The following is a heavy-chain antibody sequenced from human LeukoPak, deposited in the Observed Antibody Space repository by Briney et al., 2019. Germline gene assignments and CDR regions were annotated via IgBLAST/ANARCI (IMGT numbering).Heavy chain of an antibody. CDR2: ISSRSTI. CDR1: GFNFRSAW. Sequence: GRSLRLSCTASGFNFRSAWMSWARQAPGKGLEWVSYISSRSTIHYADSVKGRFTISRDNAKNSLYLQMNSLRAEDTAVYYCARDGSGTTFSIDYWGQGTLVTVSS. D-gene: IGHD1-7*01. V-gene: IGHV3-48*01. J-gene: IGHJ4*02. CDR3: ARDGSGTTFSIDY.